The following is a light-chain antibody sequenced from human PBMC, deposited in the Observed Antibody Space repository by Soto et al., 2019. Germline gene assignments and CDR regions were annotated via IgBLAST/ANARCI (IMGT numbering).Light chain of an antibody. CDR2: DAS. CDR1: QNVNNF. V-gene: IGKV3-11*01. CDR3: QQRSNWPT. Sequence: EVVLPKSHATMSLSPGESSPFSRRASQNVNNFLAWYQQKPGQPPRLLIYDASNRATGIPARFSGSGSGTDFTLTISSLESDDFAIYYRQQRSNWPTFGQGTRLEIK. J-gene: IGKJ5*01.